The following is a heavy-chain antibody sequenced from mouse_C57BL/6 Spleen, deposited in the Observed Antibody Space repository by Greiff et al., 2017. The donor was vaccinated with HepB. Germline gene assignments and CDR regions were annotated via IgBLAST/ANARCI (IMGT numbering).Heavy chain of an antibody. J-gene: IGHJ4*01. CDR2: IHPNSGST. CDR1: GYTFTSYW. CDR3: ARIYYDSYYYAMDY. D-gene: IGHD2-4*01. V-gene: IGHV1-64*01. Sequence: QVQLQQPGAELVKPGASVKLSCKASGYTFTSYWMHWVKQRPGQGLEWIGMIHPNSGSTNYNEKFKSKATLTVDKSSSTAYMQLSSLTSEDSAVYYCARIYYDSYYYAMDYWGQGTSVTVSS.